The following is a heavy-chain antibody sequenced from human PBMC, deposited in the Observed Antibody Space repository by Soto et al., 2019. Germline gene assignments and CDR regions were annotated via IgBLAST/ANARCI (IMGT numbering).Heavy chain of an antibody. CDR2: INRSGST. J-gene: IGHJ4*02. V-gene: IGHV4-34*01. D-gene: IGHD4-4*01. CDR3: ARAKSNLLQSYYFDY. CDR1: GGSFSGYY. Sequence: SETLSLTCAVYGGSFSGYYWSWIRQPPGKGLEWIGEINRSGSTNYNPSLKSRVTISVDTSKNQFSLKLSSVTAADTAVYYCARAKSNLLQSYYFDYCRQGALVSV.